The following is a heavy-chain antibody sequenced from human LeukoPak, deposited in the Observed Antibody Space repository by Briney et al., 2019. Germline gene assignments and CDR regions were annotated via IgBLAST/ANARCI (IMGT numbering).Heavy chain of an antibody. CDR2: IYTSGST. CDR1: GGSISSSSYY. D-gene: IGHD4-11*01. CDR3: ARGPTVTTSDY. Sequence: SETLSLTCTVSGGSISSSSYYWSWIRQPAGKGLEWIGRIYTSGSTNYNPSLKSRVTMSVDTSKSQFSLKLSSVTAADTAVYYCARGPTVTTSDYWGQGTLVTVSS. V-gene: IGHV4-61*02. J-gene: IGHJ4*02.